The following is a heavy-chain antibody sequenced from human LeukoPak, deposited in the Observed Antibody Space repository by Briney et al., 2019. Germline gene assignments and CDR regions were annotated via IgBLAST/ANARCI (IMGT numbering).Heavy chain of an antibody. J-gene: IGHJ3*02. Sequence: PGGSLRLSCAASGFTVSSNYMSWVRQAPGKGLEWVSVIYSGGSTYYADSVKGRFTISRDNSKDTLYLQMNSLRAEDTAVYYCARDIDYDSRGAFDIWGQGTMVTVSS. CDR3: ARDIDYDSRGAFDI. V-gene: IGHV3-53*01. CDR2: IYSGGST. CDR1: GFTVSSNY. D-gene: IGHD3-22*01.